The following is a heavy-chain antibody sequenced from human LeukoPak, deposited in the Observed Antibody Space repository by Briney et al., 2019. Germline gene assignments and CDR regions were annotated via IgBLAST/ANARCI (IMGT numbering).Heavy chain of an antibody. D-gene: IGHD5-18*01. CDR2: IKTDGSIK. V-gene: IGHV3-74*01. J-gene: IGHJ4*02. CDR3: VRAEGRSYGLFDS. CDR1: GFTFSTYW. Sequence: PGGSLRLSCAASGFTFSTYWMHWVRQAPGKGLEWVSRIKTDGSIKSSADAVKGRFTISRDNAKNTLYLQMDSLRPEDTAVYHCVRAEGRSYGLFDSWGRGTLVIVSS.